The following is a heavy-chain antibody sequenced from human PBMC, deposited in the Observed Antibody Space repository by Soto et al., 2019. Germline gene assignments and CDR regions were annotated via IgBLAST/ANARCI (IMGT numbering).Heavy chain of an antibody. CDR3: ARDRETKGHHNGLDF. J-gene: IGHJ4*02. D-gene: IGHD2-8*01. CDR1: GFSFNSYT. V-gene: IGHV3-21*06. Sequence: EVQLVESGGGLVKPGGSLRLSCAASGFSFNSYTMNWVRQAPGKGLEWVSSLSSTNRFIYYADSVKGRFTISRDNAESSLYLQMHSLRDEDKAVYYCARDRETKGHHNGLDFWCQGNLVNVSS. CDR2: LSSTNRFI.